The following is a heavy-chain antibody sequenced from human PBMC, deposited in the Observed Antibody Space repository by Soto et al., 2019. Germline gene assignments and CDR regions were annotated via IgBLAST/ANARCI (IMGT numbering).Heavy chain of an antibody. V-gene: IGHV4-39*01. CDR1: GGSISSSSYY. D-gene: IGHD1-26*01. CDR2: IYYNGIT. Sequence: PSETLSLTCTVSGGSISSSSYYWGWIRQPPGKGLEWIGSIYYNGITYYNPSLKSRVTISVDTSKNQFSLKLSSVTAADTAVYYCASIVDPWYFDLWGRGTLVTVSS. CDR3: ASIVDPWYFDL. J-gene: IGHJ2*01.